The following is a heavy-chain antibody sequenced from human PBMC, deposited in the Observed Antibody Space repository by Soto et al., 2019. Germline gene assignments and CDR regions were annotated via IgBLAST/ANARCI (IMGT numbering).Heavy chain of an antibody. J-gene: IGHJ4*02. V-gene: IGHV4-59*01. CDR3: TRGGDPYKTDH. CDR1: GGSISSYY. D-gene: IGHD2-21*01. CDR2: IYYSGST. Sequence: SETLSLTCTVSGGSISSYYWSWIRQPPGKGLEWIGYIYYSGSTNYNPSLKSRVTISVDTSKNQFSLKLTSVNTADTAIYYCTRGGDPYKTDHWGQGTLVTVSS.